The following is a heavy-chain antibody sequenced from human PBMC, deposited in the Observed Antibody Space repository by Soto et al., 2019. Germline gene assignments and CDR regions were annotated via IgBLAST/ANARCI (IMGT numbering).Heavy chain of an antibody. CDR3: ARRPRGTDFDY. V-gene: IGHV1-69*02. Sequence: SVKVSCKASGGTLSSYTISWVRQAPGQGLEWMGRIIPILGIANYAQKFQGRVTITADKSTSTAYMELSSLRSEDTAVYYCARRPRGTDFDYWGQGTLVTVSS. CDR1: GGTLSSYT. CDR2: IIPILGIA. J-gene: IGHJ4*02.